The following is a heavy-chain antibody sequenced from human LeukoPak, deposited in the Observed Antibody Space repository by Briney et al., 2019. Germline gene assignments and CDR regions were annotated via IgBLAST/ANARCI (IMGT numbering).Heavy chain of an antibody. Sequence: PGGSLRLSCAASGFTFSSYWMSWVRQAPGKGLEWVANIKQDGSEKYYVDSVKGRFTISRDNAKNSLYLQMNSLGAEDTAVYYCARGGEFGVVDYWGQGTLVTVSS. V-gene: IGHV3-7*01. CDR2: IKQDGSEK. D-gene: IGHD3-3*01. CDR3: ARGGEFGVVDY. J-gene: IGHJ4*02. CDR1: GFTFSSYW.